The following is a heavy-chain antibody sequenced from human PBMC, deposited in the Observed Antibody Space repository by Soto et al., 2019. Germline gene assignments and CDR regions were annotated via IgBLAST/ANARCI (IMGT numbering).Heavy chain of an antibody. J-gene: IGHJ4*02. CDR3: TKDGSGHPYYSDN. CDR2: IYHSGRT. D-gene: IGHD3-3*01. V-gene: IGHV4-4*02. Sequence: SETQSLTCAVSGGSISSNNWWSWVRQAPGKGLEWIGEIYHSGRTSYNPSLRSRVTMSVDKSKNQFSLIVTSVTAADTAVYYCTKDGSGHPYYSDNWGPGTLVTVSS. CDR1: GGSISSNNW.